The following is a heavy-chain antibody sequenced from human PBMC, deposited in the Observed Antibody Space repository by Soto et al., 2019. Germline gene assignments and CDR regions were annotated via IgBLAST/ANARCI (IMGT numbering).Heavy chain of an antibody. CDR2: ISYDGSNK. D-gene: IGHD6-6*01. CDR3: AKEILKYSRGGYYFAY. J-gene: IGHJ4*02. Sequence: SGGSLRLSCAASGFTFSSYGMHWVRQAPGKGLEWVAVISYDGSNKYYADSVKGRFTISRDNSKNTLYLQMNSLRAEDTAVYYCAKEILKYSRGGYYFAYWGQGPLVTVSS. CDR1: GFTFSSYG. V-gene: IGHV3-30*18.